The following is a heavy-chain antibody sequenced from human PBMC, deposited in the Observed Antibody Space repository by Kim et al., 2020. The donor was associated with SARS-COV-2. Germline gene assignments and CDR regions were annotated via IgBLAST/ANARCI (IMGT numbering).Heavy chain of an antibody. Sequence: GGSLRLSCVASGFTFSCCDMSWVRQAPGKGLEGVSAISGNSEAIRYADSVQGRFTISRDNSKNTVFLQMNSLRVEDTAVYYCAKHGVAPAGRTQDFWGQGILVSVSS. J-gene: IGHJ4*02. CDR3: AKHGVAPAGRTQDF. CDR2: ISGNSEAI. D-gene: IGHD6-13*01. V-gene: IGHV3-23*01. CDR1: GFTFSCCD.